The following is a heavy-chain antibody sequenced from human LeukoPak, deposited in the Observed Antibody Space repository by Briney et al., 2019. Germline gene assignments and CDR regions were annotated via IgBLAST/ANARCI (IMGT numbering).Heavy chain of an antibody. V-gene: IGHV1-24*01. J-gene: IGHJ4*02. CDR3: ATALRGRSSGYGWFFDY. D-gene: IGHD3-22*01. CDR2: FDPEDGET. Sequence: ASVKVSCKASGYTLTELSMHWVRQAPGKGLEWMGGFDPEDGETIYAQKFQGRVTMTEDTSTDTAYMELSSLRSEDTAVYYCATALRGRSSGYGWFFDYWGQGTLVTVSS. CDR1: GYTLTELS.